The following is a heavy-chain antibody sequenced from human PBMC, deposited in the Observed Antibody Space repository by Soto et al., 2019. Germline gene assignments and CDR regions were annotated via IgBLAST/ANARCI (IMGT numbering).Heavy chain of an antibody. V-gene: IGHV3-33*01. CDR1: GFTFSSYH. Sequence: QVQLAASGGGVVQPGRSLRLSCAASGFTFSSYHMHWVRQAPGKGLEWVAVLWNDETNRYYADSVKGRFTISRDNSKNTLWLQMNSLRVEDTAIYYCARIGSWALNFDYWGQGTLVTVSS. D-gene: IGHD6-13*01. J-gene: IGHJ4*02. CDR3: ARIGSWALNFDY. CDR2: LWNDETNR.